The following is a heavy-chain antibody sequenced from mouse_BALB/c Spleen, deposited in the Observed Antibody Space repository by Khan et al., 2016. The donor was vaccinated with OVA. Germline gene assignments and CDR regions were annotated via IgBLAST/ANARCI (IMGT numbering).Heavy chain of an antibody. J-gene: IGHJ2*01. CDR2: ISYSGST. Sequence: QLEESGPGLVKPSQSLSLTCTVTGYSITRGYGWNWIRQFPGNKLEWMGYISYSGSTNYNPSLKSRISITRDTSKNQFFLQLNSVTTEDTATYYCARTARIKYWGQGTTLTVSS. CDR1: GYSITRGYG. D-gene: IGHD1-2*01. V-gene: IGHV3-2*02. CDR3: ARTARIKY.